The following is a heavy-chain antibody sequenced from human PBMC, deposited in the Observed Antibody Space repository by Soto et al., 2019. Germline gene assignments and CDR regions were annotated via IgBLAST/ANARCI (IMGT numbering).Heavy chain of an antibody. D-gene: IGHD2-15*01. V-gene: IGHV4-39*01. Sequence: SETLSLTCSVSGVPVSSTSYYWVWIRQPPGKGLEWIGSFYSSGTTYNNPSLKSRVTMSVDTSKNQFSLKLSSVTAADTAVYYCARRYGGTFDYWGQGTLVTVSS. J-gene: IGHJ4*02. CDR1: GVPVSSTSYY. CDR2: FYSSGTT. CDR3: ARRYGGTFDY.